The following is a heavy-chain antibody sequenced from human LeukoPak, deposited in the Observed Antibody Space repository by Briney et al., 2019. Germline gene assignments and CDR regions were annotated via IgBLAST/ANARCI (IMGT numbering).Heavy chain of an antibody. CDR1: GYTFTGYC. Sequence: ASVKVSCKASGYTFTGYCMHWVRQAPGQGLEWMGWINPNSGGTNYAQKFQGRVTMTRDTSISTAYMELSRLRSDDTAVYYCARDRRVRGVKGWFDPWGQGTLVTVSS. J-gene: IGHJ5*02. CDR3: ARDRRVRGVKGWFDP. V-gene: IGHV1-2*02. CDR2: INPNSGGT. D-gene: IGHD3-10*01.